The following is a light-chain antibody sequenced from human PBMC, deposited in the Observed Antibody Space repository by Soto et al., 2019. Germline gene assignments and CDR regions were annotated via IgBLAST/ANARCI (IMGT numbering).Light chain of an antibody. J-gene: IGKJ1*01. CDR3: QKYKSAPRT. V-gene: IGKV1-27*01. CDR1: QGISNY. CDR2: AAS. Sequence: DIQMTQSPSSLSASVGDRVTITCRASQGISNYLAWYQQKPRKVPKLLIYAASTLQAGVPSRFIGSGSGTDFTLTISTLQPEAVANYYCQKYKSAPRTFGQGTKVELK.